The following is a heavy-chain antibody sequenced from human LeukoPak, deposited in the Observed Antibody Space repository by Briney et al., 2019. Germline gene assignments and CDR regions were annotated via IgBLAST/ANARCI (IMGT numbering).Heavy chain of an antibody. D-gene: IGHD2-21*02. J-gene: IGHJ4*02. V-gene: IGHV3-48*02. Sequence: GGSLRLSCAASGFTFSSYSMNWVRQASGKGLEWVSYISSSSSTIYYADSVKGRFTISRDNAKNSLYLQMNSLRDEDTAVYYCARDARYCGGDCYSDYWGQGTLVTVSS. CDR2: ISSSSSTI. CDR1: GFTFSSYS. CDR3: ARDARYCGGDCYSDY.